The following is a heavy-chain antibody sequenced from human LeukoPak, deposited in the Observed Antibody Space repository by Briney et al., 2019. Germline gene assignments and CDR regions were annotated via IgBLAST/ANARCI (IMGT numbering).Heavy chain of an antibody. CDR1: GLTFSVYY. CDR3: AIQITMIVVVPYFDY. CDR2: ISGSGNTT. Sequence: KPGGSLRLSCAASGLTFSVYYMTWIRQAPGKGLEWVSSISGSGNTTYSADYVRGRFTVTRDNAKNSAFLYMNSLRAEDTAVYYCAIQITMIVVVPYFDYWGQGTLVTVSS. J-gene: IGHJ4*02. D-gene: IGHD3-22*01. V-gene: IGHV3-11*04.